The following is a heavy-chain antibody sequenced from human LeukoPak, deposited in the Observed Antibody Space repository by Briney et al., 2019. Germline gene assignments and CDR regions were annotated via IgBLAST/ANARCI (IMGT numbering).Heavy chain of an antibody. Sequence: PSETLSLTCTVSGGSISSSSYYWGWIRQPPGKGLEWIGSIYYSGSTYYNPSLKSRVTISVDTSKNQFSLKLSSVTAADTAVYYCARHLPRRFLEWEKMYYFDYWGQGTLVTVSS. D-gene: IGHD3-3*01. V-gene: IGHV4-39*01. J-gene: IGHJ4*02. CDR2: IYYSGST. CDR3: ARHLPRRFLEWEKMYYFDY. CDR1: GGSISSSSYY.